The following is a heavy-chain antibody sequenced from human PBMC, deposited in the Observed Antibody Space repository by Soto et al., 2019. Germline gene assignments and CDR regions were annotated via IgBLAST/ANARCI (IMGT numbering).Heavy chain of an antibody. Sequence: QVQLVQSGTEVKKPGSSVKVSCKASGDTFSFYTINWVRQAPGLGLEWVGRINPIVSMSNYAQKFQGRVSMTPAKSTSTAYMEMRSRRSNDTAMYFSAASYGSGHRPFDYWGQGAMVIVSS. J-gene: IGHJ4*02. CDR1: GDTFSFYT. V-gene: IGHV1-69*02. CDR2: INPIVSMS. CDR3: AASYGSGHRPFDY. D-gene: IGHD3-10*01.